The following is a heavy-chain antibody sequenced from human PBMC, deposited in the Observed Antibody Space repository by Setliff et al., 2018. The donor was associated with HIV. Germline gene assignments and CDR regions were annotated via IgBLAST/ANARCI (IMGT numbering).Heavy chain of an antibody. D-gene: IGHD2-15*01. J-gene: IGHJ3*02. V-gene: IGHV4-31*03. CDR1: GVSIVSGGFY. Sequence: PSETLSLTCSVSGVSIVSGGFYYNWIRQQPGKGLEWLGTVYYTGKTYYNPTLQSRLIMSADTSKNQVYLKMNSVTAADTAMYFCARDLHPNYHVVEIWGPGTMVTVSS. CDR3: ARDLHPNYHVVEI. CDR2: VYYTGKT.